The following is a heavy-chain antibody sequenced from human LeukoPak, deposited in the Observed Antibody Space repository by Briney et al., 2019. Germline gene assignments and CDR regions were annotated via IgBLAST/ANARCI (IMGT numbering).Heavy chain of an antibody. CDR3: ARAPEDLDAFDI. Sequence: ASVKVSCKASGGTFSSYAISWVRQAPGQGLEWMGGIIPIFGTANYAQKFQGRVTITTDESTSTAYMELSSLRSEDTAVYYCARAPEDLDAFDIWGQGTMVTVSS. J-gene: IGHJ3*02. CDR1: GGTFSSYA. V-gene: IGHV1-69*05. CDR2: IIPIFGTA.